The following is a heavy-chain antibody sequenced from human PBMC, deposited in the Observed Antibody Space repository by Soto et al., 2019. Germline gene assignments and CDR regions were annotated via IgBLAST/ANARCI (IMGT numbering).Heavy chain of an antibody. CDR1: GYTFTMYG. V-gene: IGHV1-18*04. CDR2: TRADNGDG. D-gene: IGHD3-22*01. CDR3: ARDNRSGYYWAIDY. Sequence: QAHLVQSGGEVKKPGASVKVSCKASGYTFTMYGLSWVRQAPGQGPGWMGWTRADNGDGRYAEKFRGRLTLTTDTSTNTAYMELSSLRSDDTAVYYCARDNRSGYYWAIDYWGRGTLVTVSS. J-gene: IGHJ4*02.